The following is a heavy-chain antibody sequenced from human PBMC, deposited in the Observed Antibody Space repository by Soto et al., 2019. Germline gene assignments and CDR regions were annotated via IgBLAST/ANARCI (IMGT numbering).Heavy chain of an antibody. V-gene: IGHV1-3*01. J-gene: IGHJ3*02. CDR2: INAGTGNT. Sequence: ASVKVSCKASGGTFSNYAMHWVRQAPGQSLEWMGWINAGTGNTLYSQKFQGRVTITRDTSASTAYMELSSLRSEDTAVYYCARLYYYHSSGYLESVDIWGQGTLVTVSS. D-gene: IGHD3-22*01. CDR1: GGTFSNYA. CDR3: ARLYYYHSSGYLESVDI.